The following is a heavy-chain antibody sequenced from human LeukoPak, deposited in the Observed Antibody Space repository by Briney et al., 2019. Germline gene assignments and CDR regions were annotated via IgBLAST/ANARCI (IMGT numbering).Heavy chain of an antibody. CDR3: ARDRNSYYYMDV. V-gene: IGHV3-30-3*01. Sequence: GGSLRLSCAASRFTFSSYAMHWVRQAPGKGLEWVAIISYDGSNEYYADSVKGRFTISRDNSKNTLYLQMNSLRAEDTAVYYCARDRNSYYYMDVWGKGTTVTVSS. J-gene: IGHJ6*03. CDR2: ISYDGSNE. CDR1: RFTFSSYA.